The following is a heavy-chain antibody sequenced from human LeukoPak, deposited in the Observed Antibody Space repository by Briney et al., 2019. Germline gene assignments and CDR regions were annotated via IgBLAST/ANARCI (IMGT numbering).Heavy chain of an antibody. D-gene: IGHD6-13*01. J-gene: IGHJ6*02. CDR3: ARDRAAAGANHYYYYGMDV. V-gene: IGHV4-34*01. Sequence: SETLSLTCAVYGGSFSGYYWSWIRQPPGKGLEWIGEINHSGSTNYNPSLKSRVTISVDTSKNQFSLKLSSVTAADTAVYYCARDRAAAGANHYYYYGMDVWGQGTTVNVSS. CDR2: INHSGST. CDR1: GGSFSGYY.